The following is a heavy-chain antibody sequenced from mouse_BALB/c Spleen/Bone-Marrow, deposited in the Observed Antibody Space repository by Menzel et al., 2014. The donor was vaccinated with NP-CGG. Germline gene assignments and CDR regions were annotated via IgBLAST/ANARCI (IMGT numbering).Heavy chain of an antibody. CDR2: INPSTGYT. Sequence: VQLQQSGAELAKPGASVKMSCKASGYTFTNYWMHWVKQRPGQGLEWIGYINPSTGYTEYNQKFKDKATLTADKSPSTAYMQLSSLTSEDSAVYYCARRGIYYGNYFAYWGQGTLVTVSA. D-gene: IGHD2-1*01. CDR3: ARRGIYYGNYFAY. CDR1: GYTFTNYW. J-gene: IGHJ3*01. V-gene: IGHV1-7*01.